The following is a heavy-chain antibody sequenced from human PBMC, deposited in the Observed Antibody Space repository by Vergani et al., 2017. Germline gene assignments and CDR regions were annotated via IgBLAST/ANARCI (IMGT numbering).Heavy chain of an antibody. D-gene: IGHD5-18*01. CDR1: GGSISSGGYS. Sequence: QLQLQESGSGLVKPSQTLSLTCAVSGGSISSGGYSWSWIRQPPGKGLEWIGYIYHSGSTYYNPSLKSRVTISVDTSKNQFSLKLSSVTAADTAVYYCAREAIQLWSPFDYWGQGTLVTVSS. J-gene: IGHJ4*02. CDR3: AREAIQLWSPFDY. V-gene: IGHV4-30-2*01. CDR2: IYHSGST.